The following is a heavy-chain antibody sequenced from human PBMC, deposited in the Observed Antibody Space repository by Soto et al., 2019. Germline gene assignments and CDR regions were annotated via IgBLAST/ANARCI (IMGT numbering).Heavy chain of an antibody. V-gene: IGHV1-46*01. Sequence: QVKLVQSGAEVKEPGASVKVSCKASGDTFTSYYMHWVRQAPGQGLEWMGKINPSDGSTKYAEKLRGRVTMTRDTSTSTVYMELSSLTSEDTAVYYCAREGAVAGTSFDYWGQGTLVTVSS. CDR1: GDTFTSYY. CDR2: INPSDGST. CDR3: AREGAVAGTSFDY. J-gene: IGHJ4*02. D-gene: IGHD6-19*01.